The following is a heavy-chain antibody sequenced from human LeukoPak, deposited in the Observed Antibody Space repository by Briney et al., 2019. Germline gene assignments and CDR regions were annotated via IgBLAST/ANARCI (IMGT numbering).Heavy chain of an antibody. D-gene: IGHD5-18*01. CDR2: INHSGGT. Sequence: SETLSLTCAVYGGSFSGYYWSWIRQPPGKGLEWIGEINHSGGTNYNPSLKSRVTISVDTSKNQFSLKLSSVTAADTAVYYCARLGEVQLRYWGQGTLVTVSS. V-gene: IGHV4-34*01. J-gene: IGHJ4*02. CDR1: GGSFSGYY. CDR3: ARLGEVQLRY.